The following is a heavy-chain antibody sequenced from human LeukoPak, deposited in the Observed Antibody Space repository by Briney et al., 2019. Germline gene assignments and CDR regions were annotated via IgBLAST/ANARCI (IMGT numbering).Heavy chain of an antibody. J-gene: IGHJ4*02. V-gene: IGHV4-31*03. CDR2: IYYSGST. CDR1: GGSISSGGYY. D-gene: IGHD3-22*01. CDR3: ARVVGYYYDFGPPYYFDY. Sequence: PSQTLSLTCTVSGGSISSGGYYWSWIRQHPGKGLEWIGYIYYSGSTYYNPSLKSRVTISVDTSKNQFSLKLSSVTAADTAVYYCARVVGYYYDFGPPYYFDYWGQGTLVTVSS.